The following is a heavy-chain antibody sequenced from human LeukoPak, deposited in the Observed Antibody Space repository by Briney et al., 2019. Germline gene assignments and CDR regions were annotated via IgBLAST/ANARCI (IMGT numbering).Heavy chain of an antibody. CDR3: ARDAGRGVSYNY. CDR2: IIPIFGTA. J-gene: IGHJ4*02. CDR1: GGTFSSYA. V-gene: IGHV1-69*01. D-gene: IGHD3-10*01. Sequence: SVKVSCKASGGTFSSYAISWVRQAPGQGLEWMGGIIPIFGTANYAQKFQGRVTITADESTSTAYMEPSSLRSEDTAVYYCARDAGRGVSYNYWGQGTLVTVSS.